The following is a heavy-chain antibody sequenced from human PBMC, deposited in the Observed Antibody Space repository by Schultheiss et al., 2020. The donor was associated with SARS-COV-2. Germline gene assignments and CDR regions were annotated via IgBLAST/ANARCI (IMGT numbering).Heavy chain of an antibody. CDR3: ARLYCSSTSCLANWFDP. D-gene: IGHD2-2*01. Sequence: SETLSLTCTVSGGSISSGDYYWSWIRQPPGKGLEWIGYIYYSGSTYYNPSLKSRVTISVDTSKNQFSLKLSSVTAADTAVYYCARLYCSSTSCLANWFDPWGQGTLVTVSS. V-gene: IGHV4-30-4*02. CDR1: GGSISSGDYY. CDR2: IYYSGST. J-gene: IGHJ5*02.